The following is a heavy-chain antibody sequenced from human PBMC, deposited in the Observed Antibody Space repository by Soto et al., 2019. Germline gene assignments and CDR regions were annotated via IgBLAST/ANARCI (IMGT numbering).Heavy chain of an antibody. D-gene: IGHD2-15*01. J-gene: IGHJ4*02. Sequence: EVQLLESGGGLVQPGGSLRLSCAASGFTFSSYAMSWVRQAPGKGLEWVSGISGSGGSTYYADSVKGRFTISRDNSKNTLYLQMNSLRAEDTAVYYCATRNRYCSGGSCGDYFDYWGQGTLVTVSS. CDR1: GFTFSSYA. CDR3: ATRNRYCSGGSCGDYFDY. V-gene: IGHV3-23*01. CDR2: ISGSGGST.